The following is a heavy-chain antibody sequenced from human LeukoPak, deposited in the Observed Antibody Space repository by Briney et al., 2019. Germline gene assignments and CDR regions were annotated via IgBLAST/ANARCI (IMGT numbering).Heavy chain of an antibody. J-gene: IGHJ4*02. CDR3: AGTYGSGSSYYFDY. CDR1: GGTFSSYA. D-gene: IGHD3-10*01. CDR2: IIPIFGTA. V-gene: IGHV1-69*01. Sequence: SVKVSCKASGGTFSSYAISWVRQAPGQGLEWMGGIIPIFGTANYAQKFQGRVTITADESTSTAYMELSSLRSEDTAVYYCAGTYGSGSSYYFDYWGQGTLVTVSS.